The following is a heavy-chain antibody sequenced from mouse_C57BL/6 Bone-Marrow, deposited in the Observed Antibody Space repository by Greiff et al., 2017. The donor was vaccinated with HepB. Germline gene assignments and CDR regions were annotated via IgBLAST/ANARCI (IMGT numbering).Heavy chain of an antibody. CDR1: GFTFSDYG. V-gene: IGHV5-17*01. Sequence: EVKLVESGGGLVKPGGSLKLSCAASGFTFSDYGMHWVRQAPEKGLEWVAYISSGSSTIYYADTVKGRFTISRDNAKNTLFLQMTSLRSEDTAMYYCARLSTMVTTGYYYAMDYWGQGTSVTVSS. CDR2: ISSGSSTI. J-gene: IGHJ4*01. D-gene: IGHD2-2*01. CDR3: ARLSTMVTTGYYYAMDY.